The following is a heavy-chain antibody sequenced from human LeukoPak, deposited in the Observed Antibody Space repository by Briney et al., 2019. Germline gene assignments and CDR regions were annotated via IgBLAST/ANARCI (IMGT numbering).Heavy chain of an antibody. D-gene: IGHD3-22*01. CDR2: ISSSSSSYI. Sequence: GGSLRLSCAASGFTLSSYSMNWVRQAPGKGLEWVSSISSSSSSYIYYADSVKGRFTISRDNAKNSLYLQMNSLRAEDTAVYYCARVVVVITAQARTGHYYFDYWGQGTLVTVSS. CDR3: ARVVVVITAQARTGHYYFDY. J-gene: IGHJ4*02. V-gene: IGHV3-21*01. CDR1: GFTLSSYS.